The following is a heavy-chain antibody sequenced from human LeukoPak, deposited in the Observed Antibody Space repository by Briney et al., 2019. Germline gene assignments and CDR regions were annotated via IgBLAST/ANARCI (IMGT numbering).Heavy chain of an antibody. Sequence: PSETLSLTCAVYGGSFSGYYWSWIRQPPGKGLEWIGYIYYSGSTNYNPSLKSRVTILVDTSKNQFSLKLSSVTAADTAVYYCARMGAIAGASANPDHWGQGTLVTVSS. J-gene: IGHJ4*02. CDR1: GGSFSGYY. D-gene: IGHD4/OR15-4a*01. CDR2: IYYSGST. CDR3: ARMGAIAGASANPDH. V-gene: IGHV4-59*01.